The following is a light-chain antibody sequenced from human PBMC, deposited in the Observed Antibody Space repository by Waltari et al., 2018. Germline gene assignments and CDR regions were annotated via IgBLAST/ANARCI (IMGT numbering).Light chain of an antibody. CDR3: CSYAGSSTLV. V-gene: IGLV2-23*01. CDR1: SSDVGSYNL. Sequence: QSALTQPASVSGSPGQSITISCPGTSSDVGSYNLFSWYQQHIGKAPKLMIYEGSKRPSGLSNRFSGSKSGNTASLTISGLQAEDEADYYCCSYAGSSTLVFGGGTKLTVL. CDR2: EGS. J-gene: IGLJ2*01.